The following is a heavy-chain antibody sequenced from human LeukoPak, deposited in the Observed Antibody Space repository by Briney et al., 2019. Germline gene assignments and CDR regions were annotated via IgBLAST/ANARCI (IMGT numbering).Heavy chain of an antibody. Sequence: SETLSLTCAVYGGTFSGYYWSWIRQPPGKGLEWIGETNHSGSTNYNPSLKSRVTMSVDTSKNQFSLKVSSVTAADTAVYYCARSSGEKSTMDHWGQGTLVTVSS. D-gene: IGHD5/OR15-5a*01. V-gene: IGHV4-34*01. CDR2: TNHSGST. CDR3: ARSSGEKSTMDH. CDR1: GGTFSGYY. J-gene: IGHJ4*02.